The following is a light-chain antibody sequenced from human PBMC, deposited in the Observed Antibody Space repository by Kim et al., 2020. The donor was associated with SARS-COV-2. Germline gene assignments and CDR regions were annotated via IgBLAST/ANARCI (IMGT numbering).Light chain of an antibody. CDR1: QSINNW. V-gene: IGKV1-5*03. J-gene: IGKJ5*01. CDR3: QQYNSYPIT. CDR2: TIS. Sequence: ASIEDRVTITCRASQSINNWLAWFQQKPGKAPKVLIYTISTLETGVPSRFSGSGSGTEFTLTISNLQPDDFATYYCQQYNSYPITFGQGTRLDIK.